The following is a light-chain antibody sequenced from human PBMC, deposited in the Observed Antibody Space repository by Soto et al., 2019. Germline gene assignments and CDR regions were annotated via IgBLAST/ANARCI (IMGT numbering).Light chain of an antibody. V-gene: IGKV1-6*01. CDR2: ETS. J-gene: IGKJ1*01. CDR1: QAISND. Sequence: AIQMTQSPSSLSASVGDRVTISYRASQAISNDLGWYQQKPGKAPLLLIYETSTLQSGVPSRFSGSRSGTDFTLTINSLQPEDFATYYCLQDYNYPRTFGQGTKVEVK. CDR3: LQDYNYPRT.